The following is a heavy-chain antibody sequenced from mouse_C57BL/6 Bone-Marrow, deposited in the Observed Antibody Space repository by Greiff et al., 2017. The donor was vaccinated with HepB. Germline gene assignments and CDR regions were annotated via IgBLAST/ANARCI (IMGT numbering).Heavy chain of an antibody. CDR1: GYTFTSYW. J-gene: IGHJ2*01. CDR2: IDPSDSYT. CDR3: ARYSSYFDY. Sequence: QVQLQQPGAELVRPGTSVKLSCKASGYTFTSYWMHWVKQRPGQGLEWIGVIDPSDSYTNYNQKFKGKATLTVDTSSSTAYMQLSSLTSEDSAVYYCARYSSYFDYWGQGTTLTVSS. D-gene: IGHD2-5*01. V-gene: IGHV1-59*01.